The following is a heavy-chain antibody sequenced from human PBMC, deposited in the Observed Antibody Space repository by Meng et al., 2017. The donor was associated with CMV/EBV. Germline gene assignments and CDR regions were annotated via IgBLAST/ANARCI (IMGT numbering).Heavy chain of an antibody. D-gene: IGHD3-22*01. J-gene: IGHJ5*02. V-gene: IGHV4-61*01. Sequence: GSYSWSWIRTPPGKRLEWIGYIYYSVSTNYNPSLKSRVTISVDTSKNQFSLKLSSVTAADTAVYYCARSGDGDSDSSGYRMCWFDPWGQGTLVTVSS. CDR1: GSYS. CDR2: IYYSVST. CDR3: ARSGDGDSDSSGYRMCWFDP.